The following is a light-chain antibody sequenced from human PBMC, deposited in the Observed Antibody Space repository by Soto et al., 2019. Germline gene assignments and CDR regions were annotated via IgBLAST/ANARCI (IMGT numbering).Light chain of an antibody. V-gene: IGKV1-39*01. CDR1: QSISTY. Sequence: DIQMTQSPSARSAFVGGRVTITCRARQSISTYLPWYQQKPGKAPNLLIYAASTLQSGVPSRFSGSGSGTDFTLTISSLQPEDFATYFCQHGYSTPLTFGGGTKVDIK. CDR3: QHGYSTPLT. J-gene: IGKJ4*02. CDR2: AAS.